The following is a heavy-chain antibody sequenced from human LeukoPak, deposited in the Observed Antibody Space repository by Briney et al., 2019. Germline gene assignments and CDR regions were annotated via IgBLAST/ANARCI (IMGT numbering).Heavy chain of an antibody. J-gene: IGHJ6*02. CDR1: GSSISSSSYY. CDR3: ARGQFRYSGHARAYYYGMDV. Sequence: NPSETLSLTCTVSGSSISSSSYYWGWIRQPPGKGLEWIGSIYYSGNTYYNASLKSRVTISGDTSKNQFSLILSSVTAADTAVYYCARGQFRYSGHARAYYYGMDVWGQGTTVTASS. CDR2: IYYSGNT. V-gene: IGHV4-39*01. D-gene: IGHD5-12*01.